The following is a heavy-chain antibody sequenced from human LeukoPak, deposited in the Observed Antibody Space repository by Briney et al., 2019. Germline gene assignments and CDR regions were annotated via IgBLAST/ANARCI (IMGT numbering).Heavy chain of an antibody. Sequence: GRPLRLSCAASGFTFSSYAMHWVRQAPGKGPEWVAVISYDGSNKYYADSVKGRFTISRDNSKNTLYLQMNSLRAEDTAVYYCARRFSSSTLDYWGQGTLVTVSS. CDR2: ISYDGSNK. CDR1: GFTFSSYA. J-gene: IGHJ4*02. D-gene: IGHD6-6*01. CDR3: ARRFSSSTLDY. V-gene: IGHV3-30*04.